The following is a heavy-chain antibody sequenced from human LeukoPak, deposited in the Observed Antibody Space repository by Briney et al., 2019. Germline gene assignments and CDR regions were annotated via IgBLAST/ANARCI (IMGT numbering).Heavy chain of an antibody. J-gene: IGHJ5*02. CDR1: GGFISSSNW. CDR3: ARHYGP. Sequence: PSETLSLTCAVSGGFISSSNWWSWVRQPPGKGLEWIGEVYHSGSTYYNPSLKSRVTISVDTSRNQFSLNLSSVTAADTAVYYCARHYGPWGQGTLVAVSS. V-gene: IGHV4-4*02. D-gene: IGHD3-16*01. CDR2: VYHSGST.